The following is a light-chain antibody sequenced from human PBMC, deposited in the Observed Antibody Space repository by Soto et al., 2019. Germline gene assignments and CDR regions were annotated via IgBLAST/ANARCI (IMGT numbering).Light chain of an antibody. CDR3: QHYNNWPIT. CDR1: QTITTN. J-gene: IGKJ5*01. Sequence: EIVMTQSPATLSVSPGETATLSCRASQTITTNLAWYQKKPCQAPRLLIYGASTRATGIPDRFSGSGSGTEFTLTISSLQSEDFAFYYCQHYNNWPITFGQGTRLDIK. V-gene: IGKV3-15*01. CDR2: GAS.